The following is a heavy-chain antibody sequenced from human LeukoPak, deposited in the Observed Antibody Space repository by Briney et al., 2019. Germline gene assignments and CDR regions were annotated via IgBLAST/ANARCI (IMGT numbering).Heavy chain of an antibody. CDR2: INHSGST. D-gene: IGHD1-26*01. CDR3: ARALVGATSYYYYYMDV. J-gene: IGHJ6*03. V-gene: IGHV4-34*01. Sequence: SETLSLTCAVYGGSFSSYYWSWMRQPPGKGLEWIGEINHSGSTNYNPSLKSRVTISVDTSKNHFSLKLRYVTAADTAVYYCARALVGATSYYYYYMDVWGKGTTVTVSS. CDR1: GGSFSSYY.